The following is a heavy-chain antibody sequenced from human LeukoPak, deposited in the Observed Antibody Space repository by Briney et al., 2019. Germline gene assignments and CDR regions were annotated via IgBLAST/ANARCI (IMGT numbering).Heavy chain of an antibody. V-gene: IGHV3-21*01. Sequence: GGSLRLSCAASGFTFSTYSMNWVRQAPGKGLEWVSSISDNSNYIYYSDSVEGRFTISRDNAKNSLYLQMNSLRVEDTAVYYCANHFACGSTSCPPFDSWGQGTLVTVSS. D-gene: IGHD2-2*01. J-gene: IGHJ4*01. CDR1: GFTFSTYS. CDR2: ISDNSNYI. CDR3: ANHFACGSTSCPPFDS.